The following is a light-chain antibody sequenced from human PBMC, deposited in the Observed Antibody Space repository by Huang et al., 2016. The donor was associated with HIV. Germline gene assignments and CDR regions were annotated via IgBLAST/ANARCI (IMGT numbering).Light chain of an antibody. V-gene: IGKV3-20*01. Sequence: EIALTQSPGTLSLSPGERATLSCRASQSVSSSHLAWYQQKPGQAPRLLIYSASSRATGITDRFTGSGSGTDFTRTISRLEPEDFAVYYCQQYGSSPPVFTFGPGTKVDMK. CDR1: QSVSSSH. CDR2: SAS. J-gene: IGKJ3*01. CDR3: QQYGSSPPVFT.